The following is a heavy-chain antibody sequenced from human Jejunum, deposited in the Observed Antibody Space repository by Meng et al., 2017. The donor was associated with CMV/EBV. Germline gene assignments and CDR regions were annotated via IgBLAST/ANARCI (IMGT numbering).Heavy chain of an antibody. CDR1: GFPVNGYF. CDR3: ARARGYTTSGSFDC. D-gene: IGHD5-12*01. V-gene: IGHV3-53*01. CDR2: IYSGGTT. Sequence: VRVVAPRGAWIQPGGSLRPSCAASGFPVNGYFMSWVRQAPGKGLEWVSIIYSGGTTYYADSVKGRFTISRDISKNTLYLQMTSLRADDTAVYYCARARGYTTSGSFDCWGQGTLVTVSS. J-gene: IGHJ4*02.